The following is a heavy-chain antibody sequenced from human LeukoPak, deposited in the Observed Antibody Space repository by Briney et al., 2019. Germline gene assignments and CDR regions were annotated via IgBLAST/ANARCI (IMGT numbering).Heavy chain of an antibody. J-gene: IGHJ6*03. Sequence: SETLSLTCAVYGGSFSSYYWSWIRQPPGKGLEWIGEINHSGSTNYNPSLKSQVTISVDTSKNQFSLKLSSVTAADTAVCFCARVGYSYVINDWSRTGLGAYPTKYYYHMDVWGKGTTVTVSS. D-gene: IGHD5-18*01. V-gene: IGHV4-34*01. CDR1: GGSFSSYY. CDR2: INHSGST. CDR3: ARVGYSYVINDWSRTGLGAYPTKYYYHMDV.